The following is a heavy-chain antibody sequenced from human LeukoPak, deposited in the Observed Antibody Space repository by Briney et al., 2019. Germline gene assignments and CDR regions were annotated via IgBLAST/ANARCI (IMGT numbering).Heavy chain of an antibody. CDR2: IKQDGSEK. J-gene: IGHJ4*02. V-gene: IGHV3-7*03. CDR3: TTIRGFCSGRSCLGY. D-gene: IGHD2-15*01. CDR1: GFTFSSYS. Sequence: RGSLRLSCAASGFTFSSYSMNWVRQAPGKGLEWVANIKQDGSEKYYVDSVKGRFTISRDNAKNSLYLQMNSLKSEDTAVYYCTTIRGFCSGRSCLGYWGQGTLVTVSS.